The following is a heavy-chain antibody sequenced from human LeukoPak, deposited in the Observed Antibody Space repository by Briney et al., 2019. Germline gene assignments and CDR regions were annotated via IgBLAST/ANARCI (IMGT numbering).Heavy chain of an antibody. CDR2: INPNSGGT. CDR1: GYIFTGYY. Sequence: ASVKVSCKASGYIFTGYYMHWVRQAPGQGLEWMGWINPNSGGTNYAQKFQGRVTMTRDTSISTAYMELSRLRSDDTAVYYCARVHSSGHLGRSNENTFCYWGQGTLVTVSS. D-gene: IGHD3-22*01. V-gene: IGHV1-2*02. CDR3: ARVHSSGHLGRSNENTFCY. J-gene: IGHJ4*02.